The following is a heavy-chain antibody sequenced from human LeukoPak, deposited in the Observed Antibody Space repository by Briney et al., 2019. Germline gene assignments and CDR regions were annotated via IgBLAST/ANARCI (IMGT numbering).Heavy chain of an antibody. J-gene: IGHJ6*03. V-gene: IGHV3-21*01. Sequence: GGSLRLSCAASGFTFSSYSMNWVRQAPGKGLEWVSSISSSSSYIYYADSVKGRFTISRDNPKNTLNLQMNSLRAEDTAVYYCAREGYYFDSSGESGDYYYYMDVWGKGTTVTVSS. CDR2: ISSSSSYI. CDR3: AREGYYFDSSGESGDYYYYMDV. D-gene: IGHD3-22*01. CDR1: GFTFSSYS.